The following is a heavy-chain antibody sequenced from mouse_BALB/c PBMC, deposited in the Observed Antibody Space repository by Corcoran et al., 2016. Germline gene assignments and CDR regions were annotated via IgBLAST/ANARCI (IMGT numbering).Heavy chain of an antibody. Sequence: DVQLQESGPGLVKPSQSLSLTCSVTGYSITSGYYWNWIRQFPGNKLEWMGYISYDGSNNYNPSLKNRIPITRDTSKNQFFLKLNSVTTEDTATYYCARAQGYAMDYWGQGTSVTVSS. CDR3: ARAQGYAMDY. CDR2: ISYDGSN. J-gene: IGHJ4*01. V-gene: IGHV3-6*02. CDR1: GYSITSGYY.